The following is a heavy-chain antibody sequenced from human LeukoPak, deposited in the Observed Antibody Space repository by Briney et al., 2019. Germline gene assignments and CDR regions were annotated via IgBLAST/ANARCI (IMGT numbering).Heavy chain of an antibody. V-gene: IGHV3-33*01. J-gene: IGHJ4*02. CDR3: ARDLSAAFDF. CDR2: LVYDARS. CDR1: GFPFTSYG. D-gene: IGHD6-25*01. Sequence: GGSLRLSCAASGFPFTSYGMHWVRQAPGKGLEWVARLVYDARSDYANSVKGRFSISRDDSKNTLFLDMSNLRVEDTALYYCARDLSAAFDFWGQGVLVTVSS.